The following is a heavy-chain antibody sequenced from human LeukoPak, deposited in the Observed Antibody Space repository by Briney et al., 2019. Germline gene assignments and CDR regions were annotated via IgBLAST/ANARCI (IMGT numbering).Heavy chain of an antibody. V-gene: IGHV3-9*01. CDR3: AKEDY. Sequence: PGRSLRLSCAASGFTFDDYAMHWVRQAPGKGLEWVSGISRNSGSIGYADSVKGRFTISRDNAKNSLYLQMNSLRAEDTALYYCAKEDYWGQGTLVTVSS. J-gene: IGHJ4*02. CDR2: ISRNSGSI. CDR1: GFTFDDYA.